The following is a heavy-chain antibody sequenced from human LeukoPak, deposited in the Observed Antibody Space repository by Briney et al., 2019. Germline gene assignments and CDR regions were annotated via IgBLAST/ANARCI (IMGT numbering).Heavy chain of an antibody. CDR1: GGSFSGYY. V-gene: IGHV4-34*01. CDR2: INHSGST. Sequence: SETLSLTCAVYGGSFSGYYWSWIRQPPGKGLEWIGEINHSGSTNYNPSLKSRVTISVDTSKNQFSLKLSSVTAADTAVYYCAXHXSSSXESEFDYWGQGTLVTVSS. D-gene: IGHD6-6*01. J-gene: IGHJ4*02. CDR3: AXHXSSSXESEFDY.